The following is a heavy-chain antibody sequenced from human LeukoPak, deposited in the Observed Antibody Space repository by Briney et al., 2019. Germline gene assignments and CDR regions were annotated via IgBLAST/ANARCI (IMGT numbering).Heavy chain of an antibody. CDR2: IYYSGST. J-gene: IGHJ3*02. D-gene: IGHD1-20*01. CDR3: ARTLYNCNAPDAFDI. Sequence: SQTLSLTCTVSGGSISSGDYYWSWIRQPPGKGLEWIGYIYYSGSTYYNPSLKSRVTISVDTSKNQFSLKLSSVTAADTAVYYCARTLYNCNAPDAFDIWGQGTMVTVSS. CDR1: GGSISSGDYY. V-gene: IGHV4-30-4*01.